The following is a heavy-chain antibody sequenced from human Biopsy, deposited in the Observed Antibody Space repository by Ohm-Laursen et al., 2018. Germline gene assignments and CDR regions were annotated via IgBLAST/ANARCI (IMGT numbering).Heavy chain of an antibody. CDR3: ARDASQGFDS. J-gene: IGHJ5*01. Sequence: SLRLSCAASGFTFSTYWMHWVRQAPGKGLVWVSRINRDESSTSYTDFVKGRFTISRDNAKNTLYLYMSSLTVEDTAVYFCARDASQGFDSWGQGTLVTVSS. CDR2: INRDESST. V-gene: IGHV3-74*01. CDR1: GFTFSTYW.